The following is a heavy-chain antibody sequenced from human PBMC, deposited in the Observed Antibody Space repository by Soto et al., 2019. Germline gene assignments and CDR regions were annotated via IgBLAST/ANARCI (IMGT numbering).Heavy chain of an antibody. Sequence: PGGSLRLSCAASGFTFSSYAMSWVRQAPGKGLEWVSAISGSGGSTYYADSVKGRFTISRDNSKNTLYLQMNSLRAEDTAVYYCAKDQVPAATTYYYYGMDVWGQGTTVTVSS. CDR3: AKDQVPAATTYYYYGMDV. D-gene: IGHD2-2*01. J-gene: IGHJ6*02. CDR1: GFTFSSYA. V-gene: IGHV3-23*01. CDR2: ISGSGGST.